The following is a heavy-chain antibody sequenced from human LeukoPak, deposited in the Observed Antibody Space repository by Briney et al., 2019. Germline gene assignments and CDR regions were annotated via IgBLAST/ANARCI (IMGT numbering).Heavy chain of an antibody. V-gene: IGHV3-48*03. D-gene: IGHD4-17*01. CDR3: ARARYTVTDEPYYYYYYMDV. CDR1: GFTFSSYE. Sequence: GGSLRLSCAASGFTFSSYEMNWVRQAPGKGLEWVSYISSSGSTIYYADSVKGRFTISRDNAKNSLYLQMNNLRAEDTAVYYCARARYTVTDEPYYYYYYMDVWGKGTTVTVSS. CDR2: ISSSGSTI. J-gene: IGHJ6*03.